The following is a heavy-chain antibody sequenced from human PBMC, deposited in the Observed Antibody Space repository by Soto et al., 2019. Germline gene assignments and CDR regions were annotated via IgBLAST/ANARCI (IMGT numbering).Heavy chain of an antibody. CDR2: INPSGGST. V-gene: IGHV1-46*01. CDR3: AKVTTVTHFDY. J-gene: IGHJ4*02. CDR1: GYTFTSYY. Sequence: QVQLVQSGAEVKKPGASVKVSCKASGYTFTSYYMHWVRQAPGQGLEWMGIINPSGGSTSYAQKFQGRVTMTRDTSTSTVYMELSSLRSEDTAVYYCAKVTTVTHFDYWGQGTLVTVSS. D-gene: IGHD4-17*01.